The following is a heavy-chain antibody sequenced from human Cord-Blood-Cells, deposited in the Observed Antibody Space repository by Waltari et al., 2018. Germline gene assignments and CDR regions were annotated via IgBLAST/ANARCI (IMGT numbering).Heavy chain of an antibody. D-gene: IGHD5-12*01. Sequence: QVQLVKSGAEVKKPGDVVTLSCRASGYTFSCHYMHCVRQAPGQGVECMGRINPNSGGTTDAQKCQSRVTMTRDPSISTAYMELRSLRSDHTSVYYCARGGYSGYDNWFDPWGQGSLVTVSS. CDR2: INPNSGGT. V-gene: IGHV1-2*06. CDR1: GYTFSCHY. CDR3: ARGGYSGYDNWFDP. J-gene: IGHJ5*02.